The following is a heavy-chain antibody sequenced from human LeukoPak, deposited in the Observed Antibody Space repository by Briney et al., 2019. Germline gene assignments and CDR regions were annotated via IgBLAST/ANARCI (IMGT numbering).Heavy chain of an antibody. CDR1: GYTFTGYY. D-gene: IGHD3-10*01. V-gene: IGHV1-2*06. J-gene: IGHJ4*02. Sequence: ASVTVSCKASGYTFTGYYMHWARQAPGQGLEWMGRINPNSGGTNYAQKFQGRVTMTRDTSISTAYMELSRLRSDDTAVYYCARDLEVRGVINFFDYWGQGTLVTVSS. CDR2: INPNSGGT. CDR3: ARDLEVRGVINFFDY.